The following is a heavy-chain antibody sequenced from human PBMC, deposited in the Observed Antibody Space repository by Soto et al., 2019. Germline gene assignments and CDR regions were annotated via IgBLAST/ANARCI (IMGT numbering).Heavy chain of an antibody. Sequence: QVQLVQSGAEVKKPGASVKVSCKAFGYTFISYVIHWVRQAPGQRLEWLGRINGDNGNTKYSQRFQGRVTITRDTSASTAYMELSSLRSEDTAVYYCARGHYSGWYQGDNWGQGTLVTVSS. CDR1: GYTFISYV. J-gene: IGHJ4*02. CDR3: ARGHYSGWYQGDN. V-gene: IGHV1-3*01. D-gene: IGHD6-19*01. CDR2: INGDNGNT.